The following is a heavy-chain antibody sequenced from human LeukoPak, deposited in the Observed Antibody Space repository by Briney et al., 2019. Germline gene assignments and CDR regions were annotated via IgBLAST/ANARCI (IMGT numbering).Heavy chain of an antibody. CDR2: ISPGGGPT. V-gene: IGHV3-23*01. Sequence: GGSLRLSCAASGFTFSSYSMNWVRQAPGKGLEWVSGISPGGGPTYYAHSVKGRFTISRDDSRNTLYLHMKNLRAEDTAVYYCAKDGAWLRFDDWGQGILVTASS. CDR1: GFTFSSYS. D-gene: IGHD5-12*01. CDR3: AKDGAWLRFDD. J-gene: IGHJ4*02.